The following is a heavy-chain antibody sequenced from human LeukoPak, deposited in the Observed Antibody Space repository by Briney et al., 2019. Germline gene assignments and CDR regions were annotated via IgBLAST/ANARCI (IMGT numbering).Heavy chain of an antibody. V-gene: IGHV4-38-2*02. D-gene: IGHD6-6*01. Sequence: SETLSLTCTVSGYSISSGYYWGWIRQPPGQGLEWIGSIYHSGSTYYNPSLKSRVTISVDPSKHQFSLRLSSVTAADPAVYYCARELGRRGYSSSPNWFDPWGQGTLVSVSS. CDR3: ARELGRRGYSSSPNWFDP. CDR2: IYHSGST. J-gene: IGHJ5*02. CDR1: GYSISSGYY.